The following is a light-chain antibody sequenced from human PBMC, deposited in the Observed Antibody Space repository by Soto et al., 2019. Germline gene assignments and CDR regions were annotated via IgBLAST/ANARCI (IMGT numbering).Light chain of an antibody. CDR3: AAWDDSLVV. CDR1: SSNIGSAY. V-gene: IGLV1-47*02. J-gene: IGLJ2*01. Sequence: QSVLTQPPSASGTPGQTVTISCSGSSSNIGSAYIYWYQHLPGTAPKLLNYSNNQRPSGVPDRFSAAKSGTSASLAISGLRSEDDADYYCAAWDDSLVVFGGGTKVTVL. CDR2: SNN.